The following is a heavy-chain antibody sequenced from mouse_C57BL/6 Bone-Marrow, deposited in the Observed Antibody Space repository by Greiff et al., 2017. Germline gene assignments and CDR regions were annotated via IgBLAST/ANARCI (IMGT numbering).Heavy chain of an antibody. Sequence: VQLQQPGAELVKPGASVKLSCKASGYTFTSYWMHWVKQRPGQGLEWIGMIHPNSGSTNYNEKFKSKATLTVDKSSSTAYMQLSSLTSEDSAVYYCARIYYGYDEEGYAMDYWGQGTSVTVSS. CDR3: ARIYYGYDEEGYAMDY. V-gene: IGHV1-64*01. CDR1: GYTFTSYW. CDR2: IHPNSGST. D-gene: IGHD2-2*01. J-gene: IGHJ4*01.